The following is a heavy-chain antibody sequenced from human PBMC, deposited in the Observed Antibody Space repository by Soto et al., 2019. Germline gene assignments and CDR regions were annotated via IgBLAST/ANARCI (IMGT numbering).Heavy chain of an antibody. D-gene: IGHD3-10*01. V-gene: IGHV3-11*01. CDR3: ARDPPVLWFGESAYFDL. J-gene: IGHJ2*01. CDR1: GFTFSDYY. CDR2: ISSSGSTI. Sequence: QVQLVESGGGLVKPGGSLRLSCAASGFTFSDYYMSWIRQAPGKGLEWVSYISSSGSTIYYAVSVKGRFTISRDNAKNLLSLHMNSLGAEDTAVYYCARDPPVLWFGESAYFDLWGRGTLVTVSS.